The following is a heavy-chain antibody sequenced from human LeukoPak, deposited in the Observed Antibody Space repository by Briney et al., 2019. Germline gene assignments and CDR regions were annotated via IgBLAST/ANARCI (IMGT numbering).Heavy chain of an antibody. CDR2: INSDGSST. J-gene: IGHJ4*02. CDR3: ARGWEVPFDY. CDR1: GFTFRSYW. V-gene: IGHV3-74*01. Sequence: GGSLRLSCEVSGFTFRSYWMHWVRQAPGKGLVWVSRINSDGSSTSYADSVKGRFTISRDNARNTLYMQMNSLRAEDTAVYYCARGWEVPFDYWGQGTLVTVSS. D-gene: IGHD1-26*01.